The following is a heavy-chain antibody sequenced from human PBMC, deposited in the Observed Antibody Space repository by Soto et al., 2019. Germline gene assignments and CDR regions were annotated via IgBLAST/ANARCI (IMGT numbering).Heavy chain of an antibody. CDR2: MATSGRT. Sequence: QVQLQESGPGLVKPSETLSVTCSVSGGSIRDYYSTPPPQPARTGLERIGRMATSGRTKYSPSLKSRVTMSAAASVNQFSLTLRSVTAADSAIYYCATMYNSGFYRPEGDYYFYGMDVWGQGTTVTVSS. CDR3: ATMYNSGFYRPEGDYYFYGMDV. CDR1: GGSIRDYY. J-gene: IGHJ6*02. D-gene: IGHD6-19*01. V-gene: IGHV4-4*07.